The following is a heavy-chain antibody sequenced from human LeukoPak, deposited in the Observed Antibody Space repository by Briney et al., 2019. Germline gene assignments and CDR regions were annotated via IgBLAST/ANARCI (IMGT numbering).Heavy chain of an antibody. CDR3: AKGYCSSTSCYAAYFDY. Sequence: GGSLRLSCAASGFTFSSYAMHWDRQAPGKGLEWVSGISSSGGNTYYADSVKGRFTISRDNSKNTLYLQMNSLRAEDTAVYYCAKGYCSSTSCYAAYFDYWGQGSLVTVSS. CDR1: GFTFSSYA. J-gene: IGHJ4*02. CDR2: ISSSGGNT. V-gene: IGHV3-23*01. D-gene: IGHD2-2*01.